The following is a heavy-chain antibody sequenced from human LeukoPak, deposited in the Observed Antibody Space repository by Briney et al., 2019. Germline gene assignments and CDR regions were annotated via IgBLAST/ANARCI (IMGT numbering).Heavy chain of an antibody. D-gene: IGHD3-16*02. V-gene: IGHV3-21*01. Sequence: PGGSLRLSCAASGFTFSSYSMNWVRQAPGKGLEWVSSISSSSSSIYYADSVKGRFTISRDNAKNSLYLQMNSLRAEDTAVYYCARDLTFGGVIVTHDYWGQGTLVTVS. J-gene: IGHJ4*02. CDR3: ARDLTFGGVIVTHDY. CDR2: ISSSSSSI. CDR1: GFTFSSYS.